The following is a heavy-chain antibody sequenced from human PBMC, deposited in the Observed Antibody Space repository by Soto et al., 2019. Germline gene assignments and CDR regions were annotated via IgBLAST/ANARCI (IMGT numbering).Heavy chain of an antibody. D-gene: IGHD4-17*01. CDR3: AKTPNGANPFYFDD. V-gene: IGHV3-23*01. CDR2: ISDGGGST. CDR1: GFTFRTYA. J-gene: IGHJ4*02. Sequence: GGSLRLSCAASGFTFRTYAMSWVRQAPGKGLEWVSAISDGGGSTYYADSVKGRFTISRDNSKNTVYLQLNSLRAEDTAIFYCAKTPNGANPFYFDDWGQGTLVTVSS.